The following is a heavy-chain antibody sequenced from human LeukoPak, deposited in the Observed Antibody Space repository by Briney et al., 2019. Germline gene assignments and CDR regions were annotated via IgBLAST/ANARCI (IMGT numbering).Heavy chain of an antibody. CDR2: IYYSGST. Sequence: PSETLSLTCTVSGGSVSSGSYCWSWIRQPPGKGLEWIGYIYYSGSTNYNPSLKSRVTISVDTSKNQFSLKLSSVTAADTAVYYCARGPAVADIGYYYYYGMDVWGQGTTVTVSS. CDR1: GGSVSSGSYC. V-gene: IGHV4-61*01. D-gene: IGHD6-19*01. CDR3: ARGPAVADIGYYYYYGMDV. J-gene: IGHJ6*02.